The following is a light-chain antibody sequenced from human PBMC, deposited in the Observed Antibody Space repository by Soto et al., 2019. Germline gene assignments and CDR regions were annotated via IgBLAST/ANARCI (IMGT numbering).Light chain of an antibody. V-gene: IGLV2-14*01. CDR2: EVS. J-gene: IGLJ1*01. CDR3: SSYTGSSTGYV. Sequence: QSVLTQPASVSGSPGQSITISCTGTSSDVGGYNYVSWYQQHPGKAPKLMIYEVSNRPSGVSNRFSGSKSGNTASLAISGLQAEDEADYYCSSYTGSSTGYVFGTGTKVTVL. CDR1: SSDVGGYNY.